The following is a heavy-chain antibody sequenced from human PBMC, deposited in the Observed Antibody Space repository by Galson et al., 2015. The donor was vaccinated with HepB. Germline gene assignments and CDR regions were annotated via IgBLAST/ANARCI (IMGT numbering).Heavy chain of an antibody. J-gene: IGHJ4*02. Sequence: LRLSCAVSGFTFSSYAMHWVRQAPGKGLEWVAVISYDGSNKYYTDSVKGRFTISRDNSKNTLYLQMNSLRAEDRAVYYCARDLALGGYDNWGQGTLVTVSS. D-gene: IGHD5-12*01. CDR2: ISYDGSNK. CDR1: GFTFSSYA. CDR3: ARDLALGGYDN. V-gene: IGHV3-30*04.